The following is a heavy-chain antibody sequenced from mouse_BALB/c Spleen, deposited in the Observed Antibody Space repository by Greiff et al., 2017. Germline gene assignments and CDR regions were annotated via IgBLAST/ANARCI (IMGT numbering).Heavy chain of an antibody. D-gene: IGHD1-2*01. Sequence: EVQLVESGGGLVKPGGSLKLSCAASGFSFSSYAMSWVRQTPEKRLEWVASISSGGSTYYPDSVKGRFTISRVNARNILCLQLSSLRSEDTAMYYCARGTTATEAMDYWGQGTSVTVSA. CDR2: ISSGGST. CDR3: ARGTTATEAMDY. V-gene: IGHV5-6-5*01. CDR1: GFSFSSYA. J-gene: IGHJ4*01.